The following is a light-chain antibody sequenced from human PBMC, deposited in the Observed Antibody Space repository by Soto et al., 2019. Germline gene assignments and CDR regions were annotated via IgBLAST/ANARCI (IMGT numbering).Light chain of an antibody. V-gene: IGKV1-39*01. CDR1: QSISSY. CDR3: QQSYSLWT. CDR2: AAS. Sequence: DIQMTQSPSSLSASVGDRVTITCRASQSISSYLNWYQQKPGKAPKLLIYAASSLQSGVPSRFSCSGSGTDFTLTISSLQPEDFATYYCQQSYSLWTFGQGTKVEIK. J-gene: IGKJ1*01.